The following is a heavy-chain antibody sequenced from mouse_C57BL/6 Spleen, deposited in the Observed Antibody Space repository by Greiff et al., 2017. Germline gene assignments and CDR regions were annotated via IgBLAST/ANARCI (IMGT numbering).Heavy chain of an antibody. J-gene: IGHJ4*01. D-gene: IGHD1-1*01. V-gene: IGHV5-4*01. CDR3: EREGTTVVGDAMDY. Sequence: EVKVVESGGGLVKPGGSLKLSCAVSGFTFSSYAMSWVRQTPEKRLEWVATISDGGSYNYYPDNVKGRFTISRDNAKNNQYLQMCHLKSEDTAMYDCEREGTTVVGDAMDYWGQGTSVTVSS. CDR2: ISDGGSYN. CDR1: GFTFSSYA.